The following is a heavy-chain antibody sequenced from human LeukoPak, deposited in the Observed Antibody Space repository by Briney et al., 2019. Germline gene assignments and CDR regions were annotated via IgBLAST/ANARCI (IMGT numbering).Heavy chain of an antibody. V-gene: IGHV1-2*04. J-gene: IGHJ6*02. Sequence: GASVKVSCKASGYTFTGYYMHWVRQAPGQGLEWMGWLNPNSGGTNYAQKFQGWVTMTRDTSISTAYMELSRLRSDDTAVYYCARAYGGYGPDYYYYYGMDVWGQGTTVTVSS. CDR3: ARAYGGYGPDYYYYYGMDV. CDR1: GYTFTGYY. CDR2: LNPNSGGT. D-gene: IGHD4-17*01.